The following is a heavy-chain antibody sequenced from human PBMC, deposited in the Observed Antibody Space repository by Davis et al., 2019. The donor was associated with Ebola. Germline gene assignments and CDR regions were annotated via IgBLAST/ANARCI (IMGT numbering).Heavy chain of an antibody. CDR1: GGSFSYYY. CDR2: INHSGST. D-gene: IGHD6-19*01. CDR3: ARTSGQWLSWYFDL. V-gene: IGHV4-34*01. Sequence: MPGGSLRLSCAVYGGSFSYYYWSWIRQPPGKGLEWIGEINHSGSTNYNPSLKSRVTISVDTSKNQFSLKLTSVTAADTAVYYCARTSGQWLSWYFDLWGRGTLVTVSS. J-gene: IGHJ2*01.